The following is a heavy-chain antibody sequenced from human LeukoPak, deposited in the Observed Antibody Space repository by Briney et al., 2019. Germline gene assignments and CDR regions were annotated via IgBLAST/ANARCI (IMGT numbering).Heavy chain of an antibody. Sequence: SETLSLTCAVYGGSFSGYYWSWIRQPPGKGLEWIGEINHSGSTNYNPSLKSRVTISVDTSQNQFSLKLSSVTAADTAVYYCARAYGLFDYWGQGTLVTVSS. CDR3: ARAYGLFDY. D-gene: IGHD3-10*01. CDR1: GGSFSGYY. CDR2: INHSGST. V-gene: IGHV4-34*01. J-gene: IGHJ4*02.